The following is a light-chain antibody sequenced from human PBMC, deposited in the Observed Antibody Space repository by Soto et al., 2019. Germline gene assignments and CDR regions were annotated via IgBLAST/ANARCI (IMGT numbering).Light chain of an antibody. CDR3: CSYVGATTYV. J-gene: IGLJ1*01. CDR1: SSDVGAYNL. V-gene: IGLV2-23*02. Sequence: QSALTQPASVSGSPGQSITISCTGTSSDVGAYNLVSWYQQYPGKAPRLIIYEVSKRPSGISNRFSASKSDNTASLTISGLRAEDEALYHCCSYVGATTYVFGSGTKLTVL. CDR2: EVS.